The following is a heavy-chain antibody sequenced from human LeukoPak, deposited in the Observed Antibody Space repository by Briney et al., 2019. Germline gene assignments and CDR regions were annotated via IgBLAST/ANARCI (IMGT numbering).Heavy chain of an antibody. CDR3: AKYDGWQPDY. CDR1: GFIFSNYA. V-gene: IGHV3-23*01. D-gene: IGHD3-16*01. CDR2: ISGSGDNT. Sequence: GGSLRLSCAASGFIFSNYALTWVRQAPGKGLEWVSVISGSGDNTYYADSVKGRFTISRDNSKNTLYLQVNSLRAEDTAVYYCAKYDGWQPDYWGQGTLVTVSS. J-gene: IGHJ4*02.